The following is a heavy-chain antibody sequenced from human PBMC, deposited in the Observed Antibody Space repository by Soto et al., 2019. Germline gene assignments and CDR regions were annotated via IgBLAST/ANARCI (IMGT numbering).Heavy chain of an antibody. V-gene: IGHV1-69*13. D-gene: IGHD3-3*01. CDR2: IIPIFGTA. CDR1: GGTFSSYA. CDR3: ARSSFGVDYYYYDGVDV. J-gene: IGHJ6*02. Sequence: SVKVSCKASGGTFSSYAISWVRQAPGQGLEWMGGIIPIFGTANYAQKFQGRVTITADESTSTAHMELSSLRSEDTAVYYCARSSFGVDYYYYDGVDVWGQGTTVTVSS.